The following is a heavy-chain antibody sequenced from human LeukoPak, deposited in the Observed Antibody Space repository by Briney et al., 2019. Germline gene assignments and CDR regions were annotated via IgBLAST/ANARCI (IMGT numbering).Heavy chain of an antibody. CDR2: INPSGGST. V-gene: IGHV1-46*01. CDR3: ARSNSGQSHAFDI. D-gene: IGHD6-19*01. CDR1: GYTFTSYD. J-gene: IGHJ3*02. Sequence: ASVTVSCKASGYTFTSYDINWVRQATGQGLEWMGIINPSGGSTSYAQKFQGRVTMTRDMSTSTVYMELSSLRSEDTAVYYCARSNSGQSHAFDIWGQGTMVTVSS.